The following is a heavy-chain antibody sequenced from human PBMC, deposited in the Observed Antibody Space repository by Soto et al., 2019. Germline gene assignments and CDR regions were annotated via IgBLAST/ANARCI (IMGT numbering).Heavy chain of an antibody. J-gene: IGHJ4*02. V-gene: IGHV1-2*02. CDR2: INPNSGGT. CDR1: GYTFTGYY. D-gene: IGHD2-8*01. CDR3: ARDKGYCTNGVCYTLDY. Sequence: ASVKVSCKASGYTFTGYYMHWVRQAPGQGLEWMGWINPNSGGTNYAQKFQSRVTMTRDTSISTAYMELSRLRSDDTAVYYCARDKGYCTNGVCYTLDYWGQGTLVTVSS.